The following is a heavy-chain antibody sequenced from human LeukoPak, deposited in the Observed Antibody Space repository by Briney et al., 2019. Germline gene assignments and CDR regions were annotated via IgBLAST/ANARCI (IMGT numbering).Heavy chain of an antibody. CDR1: GGTFSNYA. J-gene: IGHJ6*03. V-gene: IGHV1-69*13. Sequence: ASVKVSCKASGGTFSNYAINWVRQAPGQGLECMGGIIPMFGTANYAQKFQGRVTITADESTSTAYMELRSLRSDDTAVYYCARRGYPVYYYYMDVWGKGTTVTISS. D-gene: IGHD5-12*01. CDR2: IIPMFGTA. CDR3: ARRGYPVYYYYMDV.